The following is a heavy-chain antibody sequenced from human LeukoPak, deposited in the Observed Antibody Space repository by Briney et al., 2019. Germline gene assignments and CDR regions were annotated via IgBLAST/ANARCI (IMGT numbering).Heavy chain of an antibody. J-gene: IGHJ6*03. CDR2: ISGSGGST. CDR3: AKHLGLVIYYYYYMDV. CDR1: GFTFSSYA. Sequence: GGSLTLSCAASGFTFSSYAMSWVRQAPGKGREWVSSISGSGGSTYYADSVKGRFTISRDNSKNTLYLQMNSLRAEDTAVYYCAKHLGLVIYYYYYMDVWGKGTTVTVSS. V-gene: IGHV3-23*01. D-gene: IGHD3-9*01.